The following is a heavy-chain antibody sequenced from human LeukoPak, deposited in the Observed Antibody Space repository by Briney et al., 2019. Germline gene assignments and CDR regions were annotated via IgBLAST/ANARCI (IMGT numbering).Heavy chain of an antibody. V-gene: IGHV3-48*01. CDR3: AKDSPHDYVWANYKLGWFFDY. Sequence: PGGSLRLSCAASEFTFSSYSMNWVRQAPGKGLEWVSYITNSGNSKSYADSVKGRFTISRDNTKNSLYLQMNGLRAEDTAVYYCAKDSPHDYVWANYKLGWFFDYRGQGTLVTVSS. CDR2: ITNSGNSK. J-gene: IGHJ4*02. D-gene: IGHD3-16*01. CDR1: EFTFSSYS.